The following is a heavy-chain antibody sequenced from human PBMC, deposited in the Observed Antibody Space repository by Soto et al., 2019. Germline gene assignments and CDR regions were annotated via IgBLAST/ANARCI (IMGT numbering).Heavy chain of an antibody. J-gene: IGHJ4*02. CDR3: ARYDFGPFDY. Sequence: SETLSLTCAVSGGSISSSFWWRWVRQPPGKGREWIGETYHTESTVYNPSLKSRVTISVDKSNTQFSLNLDSVTAADTAVYYCARYDFGPFDYWGRGILVTVSS. CDR1: GGSISSSFW. V-gene: IGHV4-4*02. CDR2: TYHTEST. D-gene: IGHD4-17*01.